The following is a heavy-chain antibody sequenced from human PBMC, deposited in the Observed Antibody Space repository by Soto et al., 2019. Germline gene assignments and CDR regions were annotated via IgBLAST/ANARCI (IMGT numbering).Heavy chain of an antibody. J-gene: IGHJ4*02. V-gene: IGHV3-30-3*01. CDR1: GFTFSSYA. D-gene: IGHD3-22*01. CDR2: ISYDGSNK. CDR3: ARDHDSSGYNTFPNDY. Sequence: PGGSLRLSCAASGFTFSSYAMHWVRQAPGKGLEGVAVISYDGSNKYYADSVKGRFTISRDNSKNTLYLQMNSLRAEDTAVYYCARDHDSSGYNTFPNDYWGQGTLVTVSS.